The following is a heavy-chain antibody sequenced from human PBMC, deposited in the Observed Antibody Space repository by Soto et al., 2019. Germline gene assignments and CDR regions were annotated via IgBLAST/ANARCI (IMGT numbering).Heavy chain of an antibody. CDR1: GGTFSSYT. CDR3: ARCSGGSCNAEYFQH. CDR2: IIPILGIA. J-gene: IGHJ1*01. V-gene: IGHV1-69*02. D-gene: IGHD2-15*01. Sequence: SVKVSCKAPGGTFSSYTISWVRQAPGQGLEWMGRIIPILGIANYAQKFQGRVTITAGKSTSTAYMELSSLRSEDTAVYYCARCSGGSCNAEYFQHWGQGTLVTVSS.